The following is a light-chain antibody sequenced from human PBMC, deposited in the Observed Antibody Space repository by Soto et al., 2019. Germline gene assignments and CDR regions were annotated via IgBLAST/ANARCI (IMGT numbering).Light chain of an antibody. CDR1: SSDVGGYNY. V-gene: IGLV2-11*01. J-gene: IGLJ1*01. CDR3: CSYAGSYTHYV. Sequence: QSALTQPRSVSGSPGQSITISCTGTSSDVGGYNYVYLYRQHPVKAPKLMIYDGCKRHSGVPDRFSGSKSGNTASLTISGRQADDEADDSCCSYAGSYTHYVVVTGTKLTVL. CDR2: DGC.